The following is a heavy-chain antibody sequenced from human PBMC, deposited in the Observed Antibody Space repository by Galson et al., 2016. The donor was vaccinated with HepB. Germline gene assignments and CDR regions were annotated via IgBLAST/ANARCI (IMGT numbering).Heavy chain of an antibody. CDR3: ATPAVPRIVHSYAMDV. CDR2: VGPDGSNT. V-gene: IGHV3-74*01. D-gene: IGHD6-6*01. CDR1: GFTFSGYW. J-gene: IGHJ6*02. Sequence: SLRLSCAASGFTFSGYWMHRVRQAPGEGLVWVSRVGPDGSNTDYADPVKGRFTISRDNAKSTLYLQMDSLRAEDTAVYYCATPAVPRIVHSYAMDVWGQGTTVTVSS.